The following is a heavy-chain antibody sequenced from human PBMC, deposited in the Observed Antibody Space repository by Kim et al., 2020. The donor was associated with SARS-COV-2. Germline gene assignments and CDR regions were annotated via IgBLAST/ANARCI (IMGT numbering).Heavy chain of an antibody. D-gene: IGHD5-12*01. V-gene: IGHV4-28*03. J-gene: IGHJ5*02. CDR2: IYYSGST. Sequence: SETLSLTCAVSGYSISSSNWWGWIRQPPGKGLEWIGYIYYSGSTYYNPSLKSRVTMSVDTSKNQFSLKLSSVTAVDTAVYYCARGRPPVATIYDNWFDPGAREPWSPSPQ. CDR1: GYSISSSNW. CDR3: ARGRPPVATIYDNWFDP.